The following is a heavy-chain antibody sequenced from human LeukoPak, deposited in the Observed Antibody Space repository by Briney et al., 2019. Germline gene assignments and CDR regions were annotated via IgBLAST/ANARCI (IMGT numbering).Heavy chain of an antibody. Sequence: PGGSLRLSCAASGFTFSSYAMSWVRQAPGKGLEWVSAISGSGGSTYFADSVKGRFTISRDNAKNSLDLQMSSLRADDTAVYYCARGGSSRFDQWGQGTLVTVSS. CDR3: ARGGSSRFDQ. D-gene: IGHD6-13*01. J-gene: IGHJ4*02. V-gene: IGHV3-23*01. CDR1: GFTFSSYA. CDR2: ISGSGGST.